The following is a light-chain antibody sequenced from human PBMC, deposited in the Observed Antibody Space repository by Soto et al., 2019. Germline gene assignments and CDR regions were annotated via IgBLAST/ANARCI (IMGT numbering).Light chain of an antibody. CDR2: EDD. J-gene: IGLJ2*01. V-gene: IGLV6-57*04. CDR3: QSYDSNNMV. Sequence: FMLTQPHSVSGSPGQTVTISCTRTSGGIASNYVQWYQQRPGSDTTTVIYEDDQRPSGVPDRFSGSIDSSSNSASHTISGLKTEDEAYYYCQSYDSNNMVFGGGTKLTVL. CDR1: SGGIASNY.